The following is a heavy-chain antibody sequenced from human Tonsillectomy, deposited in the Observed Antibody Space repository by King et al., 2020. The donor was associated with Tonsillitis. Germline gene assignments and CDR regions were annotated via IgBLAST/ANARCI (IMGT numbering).Heavy chain of an antibody. CDR3: ARTINSVYDSDAFSEFDP. CDR2: INPNSGGT. V-gene: IGHV1-2*02. Sequence: VQLVESGAEVKKPGASVKVSCKASGYTFTGYYMHWVRQAPGQGLEWMGWINPNSGGTNYAQKFQGRVTMTRDTSISTAYMELSRLRSDDTAVYYCARTINSVYDSDAFSEFDPWGQGTLVTVSS. J-gene: IGHJ5*02. CDR1: GYTFTGYY. D-gene: IGHD3-16*01.